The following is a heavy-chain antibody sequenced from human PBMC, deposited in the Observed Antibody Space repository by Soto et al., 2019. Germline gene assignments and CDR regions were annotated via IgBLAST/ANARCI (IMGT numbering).Heavy chain of an antibody. CDR3: ARDCRSTSCYGYFQK. CDR1: GFTFSDYY. D-gene: IGHD2-2*01. J-gene: IGHJ1*01. V-gene: IGHV3-11*01. Sequence: QVQLVESGGGLVQPGGSLRLSCAASGFTFSDYYMSWIRQAPGKGLEWVSYISSSDSIIYHADSVKGRFTISRDNAKNSLYLQMNSLRVEDTAVYYCARDCRSTSCYGYFQKWGQGTLVTVSS. CDR2: ISSSDSII.